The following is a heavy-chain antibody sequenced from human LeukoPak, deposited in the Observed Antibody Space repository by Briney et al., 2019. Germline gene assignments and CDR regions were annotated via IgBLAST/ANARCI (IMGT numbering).Heavy chain of an antibody. CDR2: ISSSSGYI. J-gene: IGHJ4*02. Sequence: GGSLRLSCAASGFTFSSYSMNWVRQAPGKGLEWVSSISSSSGYIYYADSVKGRFTISRDNAKNSLYLQMNSLRAEDTAVYYCARVSIAAAGSPGYWGQGTPVTVSS. V-gene: IGHV3-21*01. CDR3: ARVSIAAAGSPGY. D-gene: IGHD6-13*01. CDR1: GFTFSSYS.